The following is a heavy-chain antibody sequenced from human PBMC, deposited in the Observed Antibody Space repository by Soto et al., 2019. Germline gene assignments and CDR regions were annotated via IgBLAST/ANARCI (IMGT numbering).Heavy chain of an antibody. D-gene: IGHD2-21*01. CDR3: AKEWAEVGQPYLDC. CDR1: VFSFSRYS. Sequence: LXLSGAAFVFSFSRYSMSWVRQGPGKAPEWVSGISDSGGGKWYADSVQGRFTMSRDNSKNTLYLQMNSLRAEDTAVYYCAKEWAEVGQPYLDCWGQGILVTVSS. CDR2: ISDSGGGK. V-gene: IGHV3-23*01. J-gene: IGHJ4*02.